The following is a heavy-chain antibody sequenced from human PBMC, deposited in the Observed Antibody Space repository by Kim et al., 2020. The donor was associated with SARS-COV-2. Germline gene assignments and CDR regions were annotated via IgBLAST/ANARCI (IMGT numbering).Heavy chain of an antibody. Sequence: GGSLRLSCAASGFTFSSYEMNWVCQAPGKGLEWVSYISSSGSTIYYADSVKGRFTISRDNAKNSLYLQMNSLRAEDTAVYYCARGRAGYYDSSGVYWGQGTLVTVSS. CDR2: ISSSGSTI. D-gene: IGHD3-22*01. CDR3: ARGRAGYYDSSGVY. J-gene: IGHJ4*02. V-gene: IGHV3-48*03. CDR1: GFTFSSYE.